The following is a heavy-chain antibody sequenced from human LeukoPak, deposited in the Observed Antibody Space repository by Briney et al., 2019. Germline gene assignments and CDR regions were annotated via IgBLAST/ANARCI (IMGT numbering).Heavy chain of an antibody. Sequence: GGSLRLSCAASGFTFSSYSMNWVRQAREKGLEWVSSISSSSSYIYYADSVKGRFTISRDNAKNSLYLQMNSLRAEDTAVYYCAREHSGNDYYYMDVWGKGTTVTVSS. CDR2: ISSSSSYI. V-gene: IGHV3-21*01. CDR1: GFTFSSYS. CDR3: AREHSGNDYYYMDV. J-gene: IGHJ6*03. D-gene: IGHD3-10*01.